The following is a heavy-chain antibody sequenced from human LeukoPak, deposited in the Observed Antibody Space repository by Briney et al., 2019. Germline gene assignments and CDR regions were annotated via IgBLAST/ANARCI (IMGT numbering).Heavy chain of an antibody. Sequence: SETLSLTCAVSGGSISSSHWWSWVRQPPGKGLEWIGSVYYSGTTYSNSSLKTRVTISVDTSKNQFSLNLRSVTAADTAMYYCARQAYCTSIIACYRGWFDPWGQGTLVTVSS. D-gene: IGHD2-2*01. V-gene: IGHV4-39*01. CDR3: ARQAYCTSIIACYRGWFDP. J-gene: IGHJ5*02. CDR1: GGSISSSHW. CDR2: VYYSGTT.